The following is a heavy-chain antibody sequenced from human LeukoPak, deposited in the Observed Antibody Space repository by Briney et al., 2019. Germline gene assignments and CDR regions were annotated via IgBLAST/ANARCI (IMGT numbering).Heavy chain of an antibody. D-gene: IGHD3-9*01. CDR2: ISWNSGSI. CDR1: GSTFSSYA. Sequence: GGSLRLSCAASGSTFSSYAMHWVRQAPGKGLEWVSGISWNSGSIGYADSVKGRFTISRDNAKNSLYLQMNSLRAEDTALYYCAKDGRYFDWGQGTLVTVSS. V-gene: IGHV3-9*01. CDR3: AKDGRYFD. J-gene: IGHJ4*02.